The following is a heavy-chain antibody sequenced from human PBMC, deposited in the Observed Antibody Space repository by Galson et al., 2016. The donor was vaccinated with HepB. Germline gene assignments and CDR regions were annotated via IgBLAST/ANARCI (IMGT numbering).Heavy chain of an antibody. CDR3: ARAGYTRFGGGYEY. V-gene: IGHV4-59*01. CDR2: MHYSGRT. Sequence: SETLSLTCIVSGGSISTYYWSWIRQPPGKGLKWIGDMHYSGRTNYNPSLKSRVTMSVDTSKNQFSLKLNSVTAADTAIYYCARAGYTRFGGGYEYWGQGTLAIVSS. CDR1: GGSISTYY. J-gene: IGHJ4*02. D-gene: IGHD5-12*01.